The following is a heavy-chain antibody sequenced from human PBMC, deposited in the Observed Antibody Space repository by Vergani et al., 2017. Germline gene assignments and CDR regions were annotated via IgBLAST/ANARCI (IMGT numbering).Heavy chain of an antibody. J-gene: IGHJ6*02. Sequence: QLQLQESGPGLVKPSETLSLTCTVSGGSISSSSYYWGWIRQPPGKGLEWIGSIYYSGSTYYNPSLTSRVTISVDTSKNQFSLKLSSVTAADTAVYYCAREGAGRDGEVVTEYYYDYGMDVWGQGTTVTVSS. D-gene: IGHD5-24*01. V-gene: IGHV4-39*07. CDR1: GGSISSSSYY. CDR3: AREGAGRDGEVVTEYYYDYGMDV. CDR2: IYYSGST.